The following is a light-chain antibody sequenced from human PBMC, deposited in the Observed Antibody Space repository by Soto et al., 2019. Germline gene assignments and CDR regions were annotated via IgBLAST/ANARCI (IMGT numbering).Light chain of an antibody. J-gene: IGKJ1*01. CDR3: EQSCGFFLT. V-gene: IGKV3-20*01. CDR2: TAS. Sequence: EVVLTPSPATLFLSPGESATLSCRASQSVSNNYLAWYQQKPGQAPTLLIYTASSRATGIPDRFSGSGSGTDFSLTISSLDPADFAVYWSEQSCGFFLTFSQGT. CDR1: QSVSNNY.